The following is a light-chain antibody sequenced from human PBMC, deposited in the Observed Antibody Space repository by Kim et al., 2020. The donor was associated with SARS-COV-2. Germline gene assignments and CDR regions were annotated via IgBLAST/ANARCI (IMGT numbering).Light chain of an antibody. Sequence: ASVGDRVTITCRASQSMSGGLAWYQQKPGKAPKLLIYKTSSLESGVPSRFSGSGAGTEFTLTISGLQPDDFATYHCQQYNIYPWTFGQGTKVDIK. V-gene: IGKV1-5*03. CDR2: KTS. CDR3: QQYNIYPWT. J-gene: IGKJ1*01. CDR1: QSMSGG.